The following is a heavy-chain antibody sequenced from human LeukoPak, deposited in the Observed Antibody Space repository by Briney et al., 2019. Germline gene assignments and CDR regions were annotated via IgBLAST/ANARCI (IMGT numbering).Heavy chain of an antibody. V-gene: IGHV3-48*02. J-gene: IGHJ4*02. D-gene: IGHD3-22*01. Sequence: GGSLRLSCAASGFTFNNYGMNWVRQAPGKGLEWVSYLSGRSNSIYYAESVKGRFTISRDNAKNSLYLQMNSLRDEDTAVYYCARDFRYHDSSGYYSFDYWGQGTLVTVSS. CDR3: ARDFRYHDSSGYYSFDY. CDR2: LSGRSNSI. CDR1: GFTFNNYG.